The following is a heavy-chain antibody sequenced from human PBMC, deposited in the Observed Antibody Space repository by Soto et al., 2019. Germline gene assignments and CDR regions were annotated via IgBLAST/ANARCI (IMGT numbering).Heavy chain of an antibody. CDR2: IVVGSGNT. CDR3: AASFSTVTTLDY. CDR1: GFTFTSSA. J-gene: IGHJ4*02. D-gene: IGHD4-17*01. Sequence: GASVKVSCKASGFTFTSSAMQWVRQARGQRLEWIGWIVVGSGNTNYAQKFQERVTITRDMSTSTAYMELSSLRSEDTAVYYCAASFSTVTTLDYWGQGTLVTVSS. V-gene: IGHV1-58*02.